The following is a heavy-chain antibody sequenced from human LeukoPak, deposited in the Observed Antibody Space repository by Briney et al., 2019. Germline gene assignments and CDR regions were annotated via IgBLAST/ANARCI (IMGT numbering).Heavy chain of an antibody. CDR1: GYNFTSYW. V-gene: IGHV5-51*01. D-gene: IGHD1-7*01. CDR2: IYGADYTT. Sequence: GESLKISCKGSGYNFTSYWIGWVRPMPGKGLEWMGVIYGADYTTIYSPPFHGQITISADKYISTAYLQWTSLKASDTAMYYCARRPAGTRTFDYWGQGALVTVSS. J-gene: IGHJ4*02. CDR3: ARRPAGTRTFDY.